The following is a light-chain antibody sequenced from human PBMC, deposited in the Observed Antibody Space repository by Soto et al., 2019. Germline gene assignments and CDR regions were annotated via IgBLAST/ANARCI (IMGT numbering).Light chain of an antibody. V-gene: IGKV3-20*01. CDR1: QSLTTY. CDR3: QQYGSSLWT. CDR2: GAS. J-gene: IGKJ1*01. Sequence: EVVMTQSPATLSVSPGETATLSCRASQSLTTYLAWYQQKPGQAPRLLIYGASSRATGIPDRFSGSGSGTDFTLTISRLEPEDFAVYYCQQYGSSLWTFGQGTKVDIK.